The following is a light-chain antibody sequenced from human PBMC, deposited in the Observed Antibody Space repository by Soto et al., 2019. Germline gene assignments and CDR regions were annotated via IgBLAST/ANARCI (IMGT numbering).Light chain of an antibody. CDR2: DAS. J-gene: IGKJ1*01. CDR3: QQYNDEPWT. CDR1: QNIGNW. V-gene: IGKV1-5*01. Sequence: DIQMTQSPSTLSASVGDRVTITCRASQNIGNWLAWYQQKPGKTPDLLIYDASSLESGVPLRFSGSGSGTELTLTISSRQTDDSATYYCQQYNDEPWTFGQGTKVDLK.